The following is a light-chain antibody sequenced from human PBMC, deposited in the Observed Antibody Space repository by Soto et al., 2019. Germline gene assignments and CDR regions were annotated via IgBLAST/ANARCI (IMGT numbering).Light chain of an antibody. V-gene: IGKV3-15*01. Sequence: EVVMTQSPATLSVSPGERVTLSCRASQSVSDNLAWYQQKPGQAPSLLIYGASTRATTIPGRFSGSGSGTEFILTISSLQSEDFAVYYCQQSNNWPYTFGQGTKLDIK. CDR1: QSVSDN. CDR3: QQSNNWPYT. CDR2: GAS. J-gene: IGKJ2*01.